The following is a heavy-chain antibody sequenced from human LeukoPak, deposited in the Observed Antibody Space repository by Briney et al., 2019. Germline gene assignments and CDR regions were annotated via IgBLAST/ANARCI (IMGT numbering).Heavy chain of an antibody. D-gene: IGHD2-8*01. CDR1: GYTFTSYD. J-gene: IGHJ5*02. Sequence: ASVKVSCKASGYTFTSYDINWVRQATGQGLEWMGWMNPNSGNTGYAQKFQGRVTMTRNTSISTAYIELSSLRSEDTAVYYCARGACTNGVCSPRYNWFDPWGQGTLVTVSS. CDR2: MNPNSGNT. CDR3: ARGACTNGVCSPRYNWFDP. V-gene: IGHV1-8*01.